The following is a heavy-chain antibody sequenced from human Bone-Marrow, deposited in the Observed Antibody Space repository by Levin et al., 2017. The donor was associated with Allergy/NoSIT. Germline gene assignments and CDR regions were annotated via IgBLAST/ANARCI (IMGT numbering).Heavy chain of an antibody. CDR2: INPNGGAT. CDR1: GYTFFHYY. J-gene: IGHJ4*01. Sequence: ASVKVSCKASGYTFFHYYIHWLRQAPGQGPEWMGWINPNGGATNYAPNFQDRVTMTRDMSTSTAYLHLSSLISGDTAVYYCARVPLGHYYDSSGFYFWWGQGTLVIVSS. CDR3: ARVPLGHYYDSSGFYFW. D-gene: IGHD3-22*01. V-gene: IGHV1-2*02.